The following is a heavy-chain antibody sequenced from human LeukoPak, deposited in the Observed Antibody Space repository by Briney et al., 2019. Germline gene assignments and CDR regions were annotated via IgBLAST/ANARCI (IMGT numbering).Heavy chain of an antibody. J-gene: IGHJ5*02. CDR2: IYYSGST. Sequence: TSETLSLTCTVSGGSISSYYWSWVRQPPGKGVEWVGYIYYSGSTNYNPSLKSRVTISVDTSKNQFSLKLSSVTAADTAVYYCARDGGDRFDPWGQGTLVTVSS. V-gene: IGHV4-59*01. CDR1: GGSISSYY. D-gene: IGHD2-21*01. CDR3: ARDGGDRFDP.